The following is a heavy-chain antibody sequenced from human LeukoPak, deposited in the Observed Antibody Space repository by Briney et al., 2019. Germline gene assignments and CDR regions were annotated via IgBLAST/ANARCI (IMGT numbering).Heavy chain of an antibody. CDR3: ANDPPLANLPERYFDY. V-gene: IGHV3-21*04. J-gene: IGHJ4*02. Sequence: GGSLRLSCAASGFTFSSYSMNWVRQAPGKGLEWVSSISSSSSYIYYADSVKGRFTISRDNSKNTLYLQMNSLRAEDTAVYYCANDPPLANLPERYFDYWGQGTLVTVSS. CDR1: GFTFSSYS. D-gene: IGHD1-14*01. CDR2: ISSSSSYI.